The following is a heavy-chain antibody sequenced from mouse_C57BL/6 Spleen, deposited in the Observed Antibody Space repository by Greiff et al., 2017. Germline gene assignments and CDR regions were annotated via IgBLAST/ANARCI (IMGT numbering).Heavy chain of an antibody. V-gene: IGHV1-76*01. D-gene: IGHD3-3*01. CDR2: IYPGSGNT. CDR3: AREDRGDY. CDR1: GYTFTDYY. J-gene: IGHJ2*01. Sequence: QVQLQQSGAELVRPGASVKLSCKASGYTFTDYYINWVKQRPGQGLEWIARIYPGSGNTYYNEKFKGKATLTAEKSSSTAYMQLSSLTSEASAVYFCAREDRGDYWGQGTTLTVSS.